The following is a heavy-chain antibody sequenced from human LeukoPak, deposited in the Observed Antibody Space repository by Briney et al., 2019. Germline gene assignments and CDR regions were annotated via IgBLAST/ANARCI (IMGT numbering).Heavy chain of an antibody. Sequence: ASVKVSCKASGYTFTNYGITWVRQAPGQGLEWMGWISPYNGNTKYAQKVQGRVTMTTDTSTSTAYMELRSLRSDDTAVYYCARGGSSGQEGWFDPWARGTLVTVSS. D-gene: IGHD6-19*01. J-gene: IGHJ5*02. CDR3: ARGGSSGQEGWFDP. CDR1: GYTFTNYG. V-gene: IGHV1-18*01. CDR2: ISPYNGNT.